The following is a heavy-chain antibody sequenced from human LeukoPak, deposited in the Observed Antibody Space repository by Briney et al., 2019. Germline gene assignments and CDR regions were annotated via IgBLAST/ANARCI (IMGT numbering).Heavy chain of an antibody. CDR1: GFTFSSSS. D-gene: IGHD7-27*01. V-gene: IGHV3-21*01. CDR2: ISSSSTYI. CDR3: ARYSGDALDY. Sequence: GGSLRLSCAASGFTFSSSSMNWVRQAPGKGLGWVSYISSSSTYIYYADSLKGRFTISRDTAKNSLYLQMNSLRAEDTAVYYCARYSGDALDYWGQGTLVTVSS. J-gene: IGHJ4*02.